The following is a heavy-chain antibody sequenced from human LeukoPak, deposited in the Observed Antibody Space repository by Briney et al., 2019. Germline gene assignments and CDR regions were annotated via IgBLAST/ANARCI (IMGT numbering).Heavy chain of an antibody. CDR1: GFTFDDYA. CDR3: AKDIGRGGVNDYGGSYYFDY. CDR2: ISWNIGSI. V-gene: IGHV3-9*01. Sequence: GRSLRLSCAASGFTFDDYAMHWVRQAPGKGLEWVSGISWNIGSIGYADSVKGRFTIFRDNAKNSLYLQMSSLRAEDTALYYCAKDIGRGGVNDYGGSYYFDYWGQGTLVTVSS. D-gene: IGHD4-23*01. J-gene: IGHJ4*02.